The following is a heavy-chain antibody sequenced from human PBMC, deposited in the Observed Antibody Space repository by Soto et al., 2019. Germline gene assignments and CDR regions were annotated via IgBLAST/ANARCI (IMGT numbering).Heavy chain of an antibody. J-gene: IGHJ6*02. Sequence: RASVKVSCKASGGTFSSYAISWVRQAPGQGLEWMGGIIPIFGTANYAQKFQGRVTITADESTSTAYMELSSLRSEDTAVYYCARDLRPITIFGVVSPYCYYGMDVWGQGTTVTVSS. CDR2: IIPIFGTA. CDR3: ARDLRPITIFGVVSPYCYYGMDV. V-gene: IGHV1-69*13. CDR1: GGTFSSYA. D-gene: IGHD3-3*01.